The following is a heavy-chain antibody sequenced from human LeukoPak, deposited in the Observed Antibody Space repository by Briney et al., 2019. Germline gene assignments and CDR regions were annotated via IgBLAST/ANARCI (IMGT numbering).Heavy chain of an antibody. CDR1: GGSTSGSY. CDR3: AAAYCSGGSCGFDY. CDR2: VSYSGST. Sequence: SETLSLTCSVSGGSTSGSYWNWLREPPGKGLEWIGYVSYSGSTNYNPSLKSRVTISVDTSKNQFSLKLSSVTAADTAVYYCAAAYCSGGSCGFDYWGQGTLVTVSS. V-gene: IGHV4-59*01. J-gene: IGHJ4*02. D-gene: IGHD2-15*01.